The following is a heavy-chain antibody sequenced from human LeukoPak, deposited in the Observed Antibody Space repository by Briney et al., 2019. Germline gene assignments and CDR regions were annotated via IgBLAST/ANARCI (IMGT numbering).Heavy chain of an antibody. V-gene: IGHV4-39*01. J-gene: IGHJ5*02. CDR3: AKHGELLSWFDP. CDR1: GVSFSSSSYY. D-gene: IGHD1-26*01. Sequence: SETLSLTCTVSGVSFSSSSYYWGWLRQPPGKGLEWIGSIYYSGSTYYNPSLKSRVTISVDTSKNHFSLKLRSVTAADTAVYYCAKHGELLSWFDPWGQGTLVTVSS. CDR2: IYYSGST.